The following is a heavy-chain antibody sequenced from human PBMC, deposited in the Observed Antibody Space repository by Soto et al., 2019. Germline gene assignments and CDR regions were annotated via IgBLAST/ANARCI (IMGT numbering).Heavy chain of an antibody. J-gene: IGHJ4*02. CDR1: GFTFSSYA. V-gene: IGHV3-30-3*01. CDR2: ISYDGSNK. CDR3: AREKDFDY. Sequence: QVQLVESGGGVVQPGRSLRLSCAASGFTFSSYAMHWVRQAPGKGLEWVAVISYDGSNKYYADSVKGRFTISRDNSKNTLYLQMNSLRAEDTAVYYCAREKDFDYWGQGTQVTVSS.